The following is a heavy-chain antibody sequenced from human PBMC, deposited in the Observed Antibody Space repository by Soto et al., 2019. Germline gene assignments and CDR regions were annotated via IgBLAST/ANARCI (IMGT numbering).Heavy chain of an antibody. D-gene: IGHD6-6*01. CDR2: INAGNGNT. J-gene: IGHJ4*02. Sequence: QVPLVQSGAEVKKPGASVKVSCKASGYTFTSYAMHWVRQAPGQRLEWMGWINAGNGNTKYSQKFQGRVTITRDTSASTAYMELSSLRSEDTAVYYCARWSSSSGIDYWGQGTLVTVSS. CDR1: GYTFTSYA. V-gene: IGHV1-3*01. CDR3: ARWSSSSGIDY.